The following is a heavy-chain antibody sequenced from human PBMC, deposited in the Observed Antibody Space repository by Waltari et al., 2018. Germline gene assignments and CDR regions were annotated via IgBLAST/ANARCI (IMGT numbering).Heavy chain of an antibody. CDR1: GFTFSSYA. V-gene: IGHV3-30-3*01. Sequence: QVQLVESGGGVVQPGRSLRLSCAASGFTFSSYAMHWVRQAPGKGLEWVAVISYDGSNKYYADSVKGRFTISRDNSKNTLYLQMNSLRAEDTAVYYCASQWLANWYFDLWGRGTLVTVSS. D-gene: IGHD6-19*01. J-gene: IGHJ2*01. CDR3: ASQWLANWYFDL. CDR2: ISYDGSNK.